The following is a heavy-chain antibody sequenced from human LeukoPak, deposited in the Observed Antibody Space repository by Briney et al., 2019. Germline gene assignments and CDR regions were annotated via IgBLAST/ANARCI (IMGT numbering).Heavy chain of an antibody. Sequence: ASVKVSCKASGGTFSSYAISWVRLAPGQGLEWMGGIIPIFGTANYAQKFQGRVTITADESTSTAYMELSSLRSEDTAVYYCARGTVAVTRSHYYYGMDVWGQGTTVTVSS. J-gene: IGHJ6*02. CDR1: GGTFSSYA. V-gene: IGHV1-69*13. CDR3: ARGTVAVTRSHYYYGMDV. D-gene: IGHD6-19*01. CDR2: IIPIFGTA.